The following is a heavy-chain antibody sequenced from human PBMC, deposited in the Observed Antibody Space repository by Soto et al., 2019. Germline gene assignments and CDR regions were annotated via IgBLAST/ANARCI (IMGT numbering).Heavy chain of an antibody. D-gene: IGHD1-26*01. V-gene: IGHV3-7*03. J-gene: IGHJ6*02. CDR2: IKQDGSEK. CDR3: ARDSDETLFLPYGMDV. CDR1: GFTFSSYW. Sequence: GSLRLSCAASGFTFSSYWMSWVRQAPGKGLEWVANIKQDGSEKYYVDSVKGRFTISRDNAKNSLYLQMNSLRAEDTAVYYCARDSDETLFLPYGMDVWGQGTTVTVSS.